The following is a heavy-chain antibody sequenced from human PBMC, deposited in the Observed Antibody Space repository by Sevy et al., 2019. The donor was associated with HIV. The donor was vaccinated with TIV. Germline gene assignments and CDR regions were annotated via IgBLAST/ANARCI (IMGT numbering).Heavy chain of an antibody. V-gene: IGHV1-69*13. Sequence: AAVKVSCKASGGTFSSYAISWVRQAPGQGLEWMGGIIPIFGTANYAQKFQGRVTISADESTSTAYMELSSLRSEDTAVYYCANDYHDSSGYYYWGQGTSVTVSS. J-gene: IGHJ4*02. CDR2: IIPIFGTA. D-gene: IGHD3-22*01. CDR3: ANDYHDSSGYYY. CDR1: GGTFSSYA.